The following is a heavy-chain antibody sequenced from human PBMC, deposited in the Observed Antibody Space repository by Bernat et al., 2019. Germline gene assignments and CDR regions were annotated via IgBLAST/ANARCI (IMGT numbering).Heavy chain of an antibody. V-gene: IGHV3-33*01. J-gene: IGHJ6*02. CDR2: IWYDGSNK. D-gene: IGHD6-13*01. CDR3: ARGGAIAADYYYYYGMDV. Sequence: QVQLVESGGGVVQPGRSLRLSCAASGFTFSSYGMHWVRQAPGKGLEWVAVIWYDGSNKYYADSVKGRFTISRDNSKNTLYLQMNSLRAEDTAAYYCARGGAIAADYYYYYGMDVWGQGTTVTVSS. CDR1: GFTFSSYG.